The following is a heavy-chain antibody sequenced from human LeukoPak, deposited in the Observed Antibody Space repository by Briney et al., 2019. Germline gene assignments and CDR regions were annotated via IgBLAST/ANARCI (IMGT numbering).Heavy chain of an antibody. V-gene: IGHV3-11*01. J-gene: IGHJ6*02. D-gene: IGHD3-22*01. CDR3: ARGGTGRNYYDNSSYGMDV. Sequence: SCKASGYIFSDYYMHWVRQAPGKGLEWVSYISSSGSTIYYADSVKGRFTISRDNAKNSLYLQMNSLRAEDTAVYYCARGGTGRNYYDNSSYGMDVWGQGTTVTVSS. CDR2: ISSSGSTI. CDR1: GYIFSDYY.